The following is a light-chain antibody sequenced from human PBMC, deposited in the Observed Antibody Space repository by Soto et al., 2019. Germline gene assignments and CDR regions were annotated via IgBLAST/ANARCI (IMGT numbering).Light chain of an antibody. Sequence: QSVLNQPASVSGSPGQSITISCTGTSSDVGSYNLVSWYQQHPGKAPKLMIYEGSKRPSGVSNRFSGSKSGNTASLTISGLQADDEADYYCCSYAGSSTFYVFGTGTKLTVL. CDR2: EGS. V-gene: IGLV2-23*01. J-gene: IGLJ1*01. CDR1: SSDVGSYNL. CDR3: CSYAGSSTFYV.